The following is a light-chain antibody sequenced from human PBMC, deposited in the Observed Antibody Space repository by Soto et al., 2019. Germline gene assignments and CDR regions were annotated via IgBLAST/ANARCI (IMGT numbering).Light chain of an antibody. J-gene: IGKJ1*01. Sequence: EIVLTQSPGTLSLSPGERATLSCRASQSVSSNYLAWYQQKPGQAPRLLIYGASSRATGIPDRFSGSGSGTNFTLTISSLQPEDFATYYCQQSYSSSTWTFGQGTKVDIK. CDR2: GAS. CDR1: QSVSSNY. CDR3: QQSYSSSTWT. V-gene: IGKV3-20*01.